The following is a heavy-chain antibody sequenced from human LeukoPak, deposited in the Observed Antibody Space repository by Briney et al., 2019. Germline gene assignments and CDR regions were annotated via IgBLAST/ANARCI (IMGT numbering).Heavy chain of an antibody. CDR3: ARSRGSFVAGDRAFDI. Sequence: SETLSLTCAVYGGSFSGYYWSWIRQPPGKGLEWIGEINHSGSTNYNPSLKSRVTISVDTSKNQFSLKLSSVTAADTAVYYCARSRGSFVAGDRAFDIWGQGTMVTVSS. D-gene: IGHD3-16*01. V-gene: IGHV4-34*01. CDR1: GGSFSGYY. J-gene: IGHJ3*02. CDR2: INHSGST.